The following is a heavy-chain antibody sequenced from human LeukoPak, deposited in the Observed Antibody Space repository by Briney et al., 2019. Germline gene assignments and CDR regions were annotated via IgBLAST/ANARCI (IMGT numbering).Heavy chain of an antibody. CDR3: ARDHGSGSPIDY. J-gene: IGHJ4*02. CDR1: GGSISSGDYY. V-gene: IGHV4-30-4*01. D-gene: IGHD6-19*01. CDR2: IYCSGGT. Sequence: TTSETLSLTCTVSGGSISSGDYYWTWIRQPPGKGLEYIGYIYCSGGTYYNPSLKTRLTISIDTSKNHFSLKLSSVTAADTAVYYCARDHGSGSPIDYWGQGTLVTVSS.